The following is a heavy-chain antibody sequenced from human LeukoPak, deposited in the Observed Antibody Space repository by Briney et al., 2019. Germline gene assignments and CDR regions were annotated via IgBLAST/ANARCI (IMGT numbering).Heavy chain of an antibody. CDR2: IYYSGST. J-gene: IGHJ5*02. CDR3: ARDRYYDSSGYSWFDP. D-gene: IGHD3-22*01. CDR1: GGSISSGGYS. V-gene: IGHV4-30-4*07. Sequence: SETLSLTCAVSGGSISSGGYSWSWIRQPPGKGLEWIGYIYYSGSTYYNPSLKSRVTISVDTSKNQFSLKLSSVTAADTAVYYCARDRYYDSSGYSWFDPWGQGTLVTVSS.